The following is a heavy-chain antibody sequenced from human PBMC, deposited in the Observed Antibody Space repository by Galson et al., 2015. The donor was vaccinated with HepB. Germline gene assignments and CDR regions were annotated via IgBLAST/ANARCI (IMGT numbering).Heavy chain of an antibody. CDR1: GGSISGYY. V-gene: IGHV4-59*08. D-gene: IGHD2-8*01. CDR3: ARHIYYASNGKRGYFDS. Sequence: ETLSLTCSVSGGSISGYYWSWIRQPPGKGLEWIAYIHNSGDTNYSPSLKSRVTISVDTSKNQFSLKLSSVTATDTAVYYCARHIYYASNGKRGYFDSWGQGALVTVSS. CDR2: IHNSGDT. J-gene: IGHJ4*02.